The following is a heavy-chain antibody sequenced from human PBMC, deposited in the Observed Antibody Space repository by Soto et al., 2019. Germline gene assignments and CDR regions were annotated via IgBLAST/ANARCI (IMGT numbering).Heavy chain of an antibody. V-gene: IGHV1-18*04. Sequence: ASVEVSCKASGYTFTSYGISWVRQAPGQGLEWMGWISAYNGNTNYAQKLQGRVTMTTDTSTSTAYMELRSLRSEDTAVYYCARGTGYCSSTSCYTPRGYYYYGMDVWGQGTTVTVSS. CDR3: ARGTGYCSSTSCYTPRGYYYYGMDV. CDR1: GYTFTSYG. CDR2: ISAYNGNT. D-gene: IGHD2-2*02. J-gene: IGHJ6*02.